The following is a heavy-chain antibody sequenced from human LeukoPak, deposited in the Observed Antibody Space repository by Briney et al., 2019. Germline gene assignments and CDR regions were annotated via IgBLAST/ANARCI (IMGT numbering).Heavy chain of an antibody. CDR3: ARVVPGKPWFDY. J-gene: IGHJ4*02. D-gene: IGHD4/OR15-4a*01. CDR1: GDSTSTYY. CDR2: ISTSGST. V-gene: IGHV4-4*07. Sequence: SETLSLTCTVSGDSTSTYYWSWIRQPAGKGLEWIGRISTSGSTNYNPSLKSRVTMSVDTSRNHFSLELSSVTAADTALYFYARVVPGKPWFDYWGQGTLVTVSS.